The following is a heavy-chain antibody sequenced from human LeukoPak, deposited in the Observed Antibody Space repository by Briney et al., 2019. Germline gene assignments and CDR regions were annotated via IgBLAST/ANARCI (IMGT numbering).Heavy chain of an antibody. CDR2: IYSSGST. J-gene: IGHJ5*02. CDR1: GGSISSFY. CDR3: ASYVRLKYNWFDP. Sequence: SETLSLTCTVSGGSISSFYWSWFRQPAGKGLEWIGRIYSSGSTNYNPSLKSRVTMSVDTSKNQFSLKLSSVTAADTAVYYCASYVRLKYNWFDPWGQGTLVTVSS. D-gene: IGHD3-16*01. V-gene: IGHV4-4*07.